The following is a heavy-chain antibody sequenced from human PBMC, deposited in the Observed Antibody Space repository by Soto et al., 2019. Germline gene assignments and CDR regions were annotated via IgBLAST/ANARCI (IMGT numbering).Heavy chain of an antibody. CDR2: ISSSGSNT. V-gene: IGHV3-11*03. D-gene: IGHD1-26*01. CDR3: ARYGTSTATNCYSAY. CDR1: GFTFSDYY. Sequence: GGSLRLSCAVSGFTFSDYYMSWIRQAPGKGLAWVAYISSSGSNTNYADSVKGRFTISRDNADNSLYLQMNSLRAEDTAVYYCARYGTSTATNCYSAYWGQGALVTVSS. J-gene: IGHJ4*02.